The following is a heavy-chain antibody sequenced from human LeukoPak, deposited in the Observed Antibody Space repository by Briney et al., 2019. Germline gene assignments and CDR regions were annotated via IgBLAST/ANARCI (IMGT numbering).Heavy chain of an antibody. Sequence: PSETLSLTCTVSGGSISSYYWSWIRQPPGKGLEWIGYIYYSGSTNFNPSLKSRVTISVDTSKNRFSLKLSSVTAADTAVYYCARHTVDPQQCLVPYYYYGMDVWGQGTTVTVSS. CDR1: GGSISSYY. CDR2: IYYSGST. D-gene: IGHD6-19*01. J-gene: IGHJ6*02. CDR3: ARHTVDPQQCLVPYYYYGMDV. V-gene: IGHV4-59*08.